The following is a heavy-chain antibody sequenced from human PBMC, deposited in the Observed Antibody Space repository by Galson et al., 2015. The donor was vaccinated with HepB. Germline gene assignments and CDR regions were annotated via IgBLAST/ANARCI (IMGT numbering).Heavy chain of an antibody. Sequence: SLRLSCAASGFTFRNYNMNWVRQAPGKGLEWVSYISDSSDYIYYADSLKGRITISRDNAKNSLYLQINGLRAEDTAVYYCARDLLAAGNYYCFGMDVWGQGTTVTVSS. D-gene: IGHD6-25*01. CDR2: ISDSSDYI. J-gene: IGHJ6*02. V-gene: IGHV3-21*01. CDR1: GFTFRNYN. CDR3: ARDLLAAGNYYCFGMDV.